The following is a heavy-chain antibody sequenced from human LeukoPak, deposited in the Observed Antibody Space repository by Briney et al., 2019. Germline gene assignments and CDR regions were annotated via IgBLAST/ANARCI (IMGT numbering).Heavy chain of an antibody. CDR3: AKEFSGYDFDY. CDR1: GFTLGSYA. Sequence: GGSLRLSCAASGFTLGSYAMSWVRQAPGKGLEWVSGISGSGGSTYYADSVKGRFTISRDNSKNTLYLQMNSLRAEDTAVYYCAKEFSGYDFDYWGQGTLVTVSS. D-gene: IGHD5-12*01. CDR2: ISGSGGST. V-gene: IGHV3-23*01. J-gene: IGHJ4*02.